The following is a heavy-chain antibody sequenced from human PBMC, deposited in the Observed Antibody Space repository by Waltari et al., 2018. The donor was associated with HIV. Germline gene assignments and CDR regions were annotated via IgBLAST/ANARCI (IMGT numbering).Heavy chain of an antibody. CDR2: IYSGGST. D-gene: IGHD2-21*02. CDR1: GFTVRRNH. Sequence: EVQLVESGGGLAQPGGSLRVSCAASGFTVRRNHMSWVRQAPGKGLEWVSVIYSGGSTYYADSVKGRFTISRDNSKNTLYLQMNSLRAEDTAVYYCASIAYCGGDCYPRGMDVWGQGTTVTVSS. J-gene: IGHJ6*02. V-gene: IGHV3-66*01. CDR3: ASIAYCGGDCYPRGMDV.